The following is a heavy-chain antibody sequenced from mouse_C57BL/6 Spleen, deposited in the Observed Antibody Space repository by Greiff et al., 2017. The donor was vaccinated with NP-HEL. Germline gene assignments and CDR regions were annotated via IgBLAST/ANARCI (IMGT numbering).Heavy chain of an antibody. V-gene: IGHV1-26*01. CDR1: GYTFTDYY. J-gene: IGHJ2*01. CDR2: INPNNGGT. CDR3: ARGDLRYYFDY. Sequence: EVQLQQSGPELVKPGASVKISCKASGYTFTDYYMNWVKQSHGKSLEWIGDINPNNGGTSYNQKFKGKATLTVDKSSSTAYMELRSLTSEDSAVYYCARGDLRYYFDYWGQGTTLTVSS.